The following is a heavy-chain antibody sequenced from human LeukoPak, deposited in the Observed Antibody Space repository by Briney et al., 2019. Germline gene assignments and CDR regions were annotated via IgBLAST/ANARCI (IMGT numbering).Heavy chain of an antibody. D-gene: IGHD6-13*01. CDR1: GGSISSYY. Sequence: SSETLSLTCTVSGGSISSYYWTWIRQPPGKGLEWIGHIYYSGSTYYSPSLKSRATISVDTSKNEFSLRLRSVTAADTAVYYCARGLGSSWYGDWGQGTLVTVSS. V-gene: IGHV4-30-4*01. CDR3: ARGLGSSWYGD. J-gene: IGHJ4*02. CDR2: IYYSGST.